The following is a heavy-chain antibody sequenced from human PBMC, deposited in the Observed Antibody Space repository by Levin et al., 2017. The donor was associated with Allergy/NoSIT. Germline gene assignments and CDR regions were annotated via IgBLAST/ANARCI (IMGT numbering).Heavy chain of an antibody. J-gene: IGHJ3*02. Sequence: PSETLSLTCAASGFTFSSYAMSWVRQAPGKGLEWVSAISGSDGNTYYADSVKGRFTISRDNSKNTLYLQMNSLRAEDTAVYYCAKDFRVDYYGSGDAFDIWGQGTMVTVSS. CDR2: ISGSDGNT. V-gene: IGHV3-23*01. D-gene: IGHD3-10*01. CDR1: GFTFSSYA. CDR3: AKDFRVDYYGSGDAFDI.